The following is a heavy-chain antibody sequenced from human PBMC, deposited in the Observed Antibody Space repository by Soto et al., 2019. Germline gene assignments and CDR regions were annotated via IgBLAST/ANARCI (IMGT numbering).Heavy chain of an antibody. CDR1: GFSLSNARMG. V-gene: IGHV2-26*01. Sequence: SGPTLVNPTETLTLTCTVSGFSLSNARMGVSWIRQPPGKALEWLAHIFSNDEKSYSTSLKSRLTISKDTSKSQVVLTMTNMDHVDTATYYCARIPITMVRGVIKAPFDYWGQGTLVTVSS. CDR3: ARIPITMVRGVIKAPFDY. D-gene: IGHD3-10*01. J-gene: IGHJ4*02. CDR2: IFSNDEK.